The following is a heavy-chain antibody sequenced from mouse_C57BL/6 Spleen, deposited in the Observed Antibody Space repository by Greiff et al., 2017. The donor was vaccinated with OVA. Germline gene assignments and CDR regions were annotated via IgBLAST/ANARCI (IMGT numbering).Heavy chain of an antibody. V-gene: IGHV3-6*01. D-gene: IGHD2-5*01. J-gene: IGHJ1*03. CDR1: GYSITSGYY. Sequence: VQLQQSGPGLVKPSQSLSLTCSVTGYSITSGYYWNWIRQFPGNKLEWMGYISYDGSNNYNPSLKNRISITRDTSKNQFFLKLNSVTTEDTATYYCASYYSNYAWYFDVWGTGTTVTVSS. CDR2: ISYDGSN. CDR3: ASYYSNYAWYFDV.